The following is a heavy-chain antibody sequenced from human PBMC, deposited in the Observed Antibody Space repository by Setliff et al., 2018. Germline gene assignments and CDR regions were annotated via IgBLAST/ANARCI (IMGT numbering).Heavy chain of an antibody. J-gene: IGHJ4*02. CDR2: ISSSSSYT. D-gene: IGHD3-22*01. V-gene: IGHV3-11*03. Sequence: GGSLRLSCAASGFTFGDYDMSYIRQAPGKGLEWVSYISSSSSYTNYADSVKGRFTISRDNAKNSLYLEKNSLRAENTAVYYCAGSEFYNSSGYYLDYWGQGTLVTVSS. CDR1: GFTFGDYD. CDR3: AGSEFYNSSGYYLDY.